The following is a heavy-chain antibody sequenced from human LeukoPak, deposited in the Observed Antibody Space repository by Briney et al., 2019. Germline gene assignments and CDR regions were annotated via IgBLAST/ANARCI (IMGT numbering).Heavy chain of an antibody. V-gene: IGHV3-23*01. CDR2: ISGSGGST. D-gene: IGHD4-17*01. J-gene: IGHJ4*02. CDR1: GFTFSSYG. Sequence: GGSLRLSCAASGFTFSSYGMSWVRQAPGKGLEWVSAISGSGGSTYYADSVKGRFTISRDNSKNTLYLQMNSLRAEDTAVYYCAKGGFYGDLNMDYWGQGTLVTVSS. CDR3: AKGGFYGDLNMDY.